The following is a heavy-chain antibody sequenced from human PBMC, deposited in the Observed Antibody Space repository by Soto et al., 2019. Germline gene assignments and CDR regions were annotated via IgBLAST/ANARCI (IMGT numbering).Heavy chain of an antibody. V-gene: IGHV4-59*01. CDR2: IYYSGST. D-gene: IGHD6-13*01. CDR3: ARGGAAWDGMDV. CDR1: GGSISSYY. J-gene: IGHJ6*02. Sequence: SETLSLTCTVSGGSISSYYWSWIRQPPGKGLEWIGYIYYSGSTNYNPSLKSRVTISVDTSKNQFSLKLSSVTAADTAVYYCARGGAAWDGMDVWGQGATVTVSS.